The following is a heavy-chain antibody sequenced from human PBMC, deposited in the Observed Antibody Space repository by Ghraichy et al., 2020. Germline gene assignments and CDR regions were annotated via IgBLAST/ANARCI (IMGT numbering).Heavy chain of an antibody. CDR1: GGSISNSIYY. J-gene: IGHJ4*02. V-gene: IGHV4-39*01. Sequence: SETLSLTCTVSGGSISNSIYYWGWIRQPPGKGLEWIGSVYYSGTAYYNPSLKSRVRISVDTSKNQFSLRLTSLTAADTAVYYCARPADGSGSYLRAPVGYLGQGTLVTVSS. CDR3: ARPADGSGSYLRAPVGY. D-gene: IGHD3-10*01. CDR2: VYYSGTA.